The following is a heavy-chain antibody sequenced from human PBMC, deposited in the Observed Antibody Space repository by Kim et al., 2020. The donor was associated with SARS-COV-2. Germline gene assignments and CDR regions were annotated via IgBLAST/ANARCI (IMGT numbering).Heavy chain of an antibody. J-gene: IGHJ6*02. Sequence: SETLSLTCTVSGGSISSSSYYWGWIRQPPGKGLEWIGSIYYSGSTYYNPSLKSRVTISVDTSKNQFSLKLSSVTAADTAVYYCARHRSYYGSGSYYLYYFYGMDVWGQGTTVTVS. CDR2: IYYSGST. V-gene: IGHV4-39*01. CDR3: ARHRSYYGSGSYYLYYFYGMDV. CDR1: GGSISSSSYY. D-gene: IGHD3-10*01.